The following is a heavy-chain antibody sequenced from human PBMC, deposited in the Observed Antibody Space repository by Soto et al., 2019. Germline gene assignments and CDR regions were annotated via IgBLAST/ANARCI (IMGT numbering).Heavy chain of an antibody. CDR3: ARAFSSGWYGDFDY. D-gene: IGHD6-19*01. CDR1: GFTFVSYA. J-gene: IGHJ4*02. CDR2: ISYDASNK. Sequence: WGSLRLSCAASGFTFVSYAVRCVRHSPGKGLEWVAVISYDASNKYYGDSVKGRFIVSRDNSKNTLYLQMNSLRAEDTAVYYCARAFSSGWYGDFDYWGQGTLVTVSS. V-gene: IGHV3-30-3*01.